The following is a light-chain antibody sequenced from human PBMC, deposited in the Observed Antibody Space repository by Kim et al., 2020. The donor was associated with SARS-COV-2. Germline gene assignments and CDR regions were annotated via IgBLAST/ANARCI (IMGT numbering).Light chain of an antibody. CDR2: GAS. J-gene: IGKJ4*01. CDR3: QQSDNTRALT. CDR1: QSISIY. V-gene: IGKV1-39*01. Sequence: SVGDGDTSTCRASQSISIYWNWYQHRPGKAPKRLIYGASSVQKSAPTRFFGSGSGTHVTLTISNLQPEDFATEYCQQSDNTRALTFGGGTKVDIK.